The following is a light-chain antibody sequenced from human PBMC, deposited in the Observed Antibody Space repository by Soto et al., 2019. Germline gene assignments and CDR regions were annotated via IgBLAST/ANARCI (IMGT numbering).Light chain of an antibody. Sequence: IQLTQSPSSLSASVGDRVTITCRASQGISSYLAWFQQQPGRPPKYVIQAATMLQSGFPSRFAGSGSGRDFTLTIHTLQPEDSATYYCLQVANFPRTFGQGTKVDIK. CDR3: LQVANFPRT. J-gene: IGKJ1*01. CDR1: QGISSY. CDR2: AAT. V-gene: IGKV1-9*01.